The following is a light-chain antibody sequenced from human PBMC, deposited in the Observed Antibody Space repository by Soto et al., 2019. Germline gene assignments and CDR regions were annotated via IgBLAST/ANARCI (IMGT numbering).Light chain of an antibody. Sequence: EIVLTQSPGTLSLSPGESATLSCRASRSLDSGQLAWYQQKVGRAPRLLIHDAFMRATGIPDRFSGSGSGTDFTLTIARLEPEDFATYYCQQYNSYPRTFGQGTKVDIK. CDR2: DAF. J-gene: IGKJ1*01. CDR3: QQYNSYPRT. CDR1: RSLDSGQ. V-gene: IGKV3-20*01.